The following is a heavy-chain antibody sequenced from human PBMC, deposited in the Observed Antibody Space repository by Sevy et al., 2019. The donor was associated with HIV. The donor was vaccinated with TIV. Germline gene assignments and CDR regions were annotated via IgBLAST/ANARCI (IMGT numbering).Heavy chain of an antibody. CDR1: GYTFTGYY. CDR3: AKDRWGIAAAGTGVFDY. Sequence: ASVKVSCKASGYTFTGYYMHWVRQATGQGLEWMGWINPNSGGTDYAQKFQGRVTMTRDTSISIAYMELSRLRSDDTAVYFCAKDRWGIAAAGTGVFDYWGQGALVTVSS. J-gene: IGHJ4*02. D-gene: IGHD6-13*01. V-gene: IGHV1-2*02. CDR2: INPNSGGT.